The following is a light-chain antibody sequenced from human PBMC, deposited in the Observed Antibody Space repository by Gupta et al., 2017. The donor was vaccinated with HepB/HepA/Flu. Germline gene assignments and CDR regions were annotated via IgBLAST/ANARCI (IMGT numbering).Light chain of an antibody. J-gene: IGKJ2*01. V-gene: IGKV1-39*01. Sequence: DIQMTQSPSSLSASVGDRVTITCRASQSISTYLNWYQQKPGKAPRLLIYIASTVQSGVPSRFSGGGIGTDFTLTISRLQSEDFATYYCQQRDNTPYTFGQGTKLEIK. CDR2: IAS. CDR3: QQRDNTPYT. CDR1: QSISTY.